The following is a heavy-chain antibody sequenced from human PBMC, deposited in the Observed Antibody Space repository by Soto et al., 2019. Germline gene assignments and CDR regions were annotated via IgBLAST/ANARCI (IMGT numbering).Heavy chain of an antibody. J-gene: IGHJ4*02. V-gene: IGHV3-23*01. CDR3: ARAVDGDYPFDF. D-gene: IGHD4-17*01. CDR1: GFTFSSYG. Sequence: PGGSLRLSCAASGFTFSSYGMHWVRQAPGKGLEWVSTISGDGDSTYYADSVRGRFTISRDNSKTTVYLQMNSLRADDTAVYFCARAVDGDYPFDFWGQGTLVTVSS. CDR2: ISGDGDST.